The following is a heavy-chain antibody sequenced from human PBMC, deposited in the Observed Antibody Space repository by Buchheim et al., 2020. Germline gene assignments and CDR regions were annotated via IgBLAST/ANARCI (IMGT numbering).Heavy chain of an antibody. CDR2: ISGSGGST. V-gene: IGHV3-23*01. Sequence: EVQLLESGGGLVQPGGSLRLSCAASGFTFSSYAMSWVRQAPGKGLEWVSAISGSGGSTYYADSVKGRFTISRDNSQNTLYLQMNSLRAEDTAVYYCARAVGDYYGSGQCTHNDYWGQGTL. CDR3: ARAVGDYYGSGQCTHNDY. D-gene: IGHD3-10*01. J-gene: IGHJ4*02. CDR1: GFTFSSYA.